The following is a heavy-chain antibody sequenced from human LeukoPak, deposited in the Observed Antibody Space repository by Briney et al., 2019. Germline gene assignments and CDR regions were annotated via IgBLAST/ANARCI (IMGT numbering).Heavy chain of an antibody. CDR2: ISYDGSNK. V-gene: IGHV3-30*04. D-gene: IGHD2-2*01. CDR3: ARVIVVVPPSGGGDY. Sequence: PGRSLRLSCAASGFTFSSYAMHWVRQAPGKGLEWVAVISYDGSNKYYADSVKGRFTIPSDNPKNTLYLQMNSLRAEGTAVYYCARVIVVVPPSGGGDYWGQGTLVTVSS. J-gene: IGHJ4*02. CDR1: GFTFSSYA.